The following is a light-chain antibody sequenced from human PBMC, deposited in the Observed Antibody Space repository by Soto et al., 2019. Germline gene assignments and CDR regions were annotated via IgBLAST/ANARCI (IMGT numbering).Light chain of an antibody. J-gene: IGKJ4*01. V-gene: IGKV3-15*01. CDR1: QSVSSN. Sequence: EILVTQSPATLSVSPGERATLSCRASQSVSSNLAWYMQRPGQAPRLLIYGASTRATGIPARFSVSGSGTEFTLTISSLQSEDFVLYYCQHYDNWPLTFGGGTKVEI. CDR2: GAS. CDR3: QHYDNWPLT.